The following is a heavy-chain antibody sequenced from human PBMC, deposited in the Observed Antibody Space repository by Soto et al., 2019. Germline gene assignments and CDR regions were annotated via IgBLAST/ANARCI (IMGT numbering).Heavy chain of an antibody. J-gene: IGHJ6*02. CDR3: TSNYYGMDV. CDR2: IRSKANNYAT. Sequence: EVQLVESGGGLVQPGGSLKLSCAASGFTFSGSVMYWVRQTSGKGLEWVGRIRSKANNYATAYAASVKGRFTISRDDSKNTAYLQMNSLITEDTAVYYCTSNYYGMDVWVQGTTVTVSS. V-gene: IGHV3-73*02. CDR1: GFTFSGSV.